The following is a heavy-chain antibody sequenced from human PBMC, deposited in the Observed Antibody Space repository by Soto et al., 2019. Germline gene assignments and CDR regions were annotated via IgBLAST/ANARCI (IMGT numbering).Heavy chain of an antibody. CDR1: GFTFSSYG. D-gene: IGHD3-9*01. CDR3: AKDQGGNFDWLLENRDYYGMDV. J-gene: IGHJ6*02. CDR2: ISYDGSNK. Sequence: QVQLVESGGGVVQPGRSLRLSCAASGFTFSSYGMHWVRQAPGKGLEWVAVISYDGSNKYYADSVKGRFTISRDNSKNKRDLQMNSPRAEDTAVYYCAKDQGGNFDWLLENRDYYGMDVWGQGTTVTVSS. V-gene: IGHV3-30*18.